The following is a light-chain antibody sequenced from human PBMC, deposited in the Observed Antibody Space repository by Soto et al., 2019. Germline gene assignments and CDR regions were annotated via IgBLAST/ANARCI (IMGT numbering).Light chain of an antibody. J-gene: IGLJ1*01. CDR2: EVS. Sequence: QSVLTQPPSVSGSPGQSITISCIGTSGDVGNYNYVSWYQQHPGKVPKLMIYEVSNRPSGVSHRFSGSKSGNTASLTISGLQAEDEADYYCSSYTTSSTYVFGTGTKVTVL. CDR1: SGDVGNYNY. V-gene: IGLV2-14*01. CDR3: SSYTTSSTYV.